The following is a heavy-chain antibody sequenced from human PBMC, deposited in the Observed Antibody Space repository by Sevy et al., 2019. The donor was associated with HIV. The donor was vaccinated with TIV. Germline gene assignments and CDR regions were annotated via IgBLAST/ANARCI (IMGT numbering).Heavy chain of an antibody. CDR3: TKDINRGCDGVNCYSYYYYFYGLDV. V-gene: IGHV3-9*01. CDR1: GFPFNDHA. Sequence: GGSLRLSCAASGFPFNDHAMHWVRQVPGKGLEWVSGVSWNSRYIGYADSVKGRFTISRDNARHFLYLEMNSLRPEDTALYYCTKDINRGCDGVNCYSYYYYFYGLDVWGQRTTVTVSS. D-gene: IGHD2-21*01. CDR2: VSWNSRYI. J-gene: IGHJ6*02.